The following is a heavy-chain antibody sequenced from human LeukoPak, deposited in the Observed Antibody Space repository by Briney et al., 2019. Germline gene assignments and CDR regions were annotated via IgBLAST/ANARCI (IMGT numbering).Heavy chain of an antibody. D-gene: IGHD6-19*01. Sequence: GGSLSLSCAASGFTFSTYWMTWVRQTPGKGLEWVANIKEDGGEQNYVDSVEGRFTISRDNTKNSVFLQVNSLRAEDTAVYYCARDRAVAGLFDNWGQGTLVTVSS. J-gene: IGHJ4*02. CDR2: IKEDGGEQ. CDR1: GFTFSTYW. V-gene: IGHV3-7*01. CDR3: ARDRAVAGLFDN.